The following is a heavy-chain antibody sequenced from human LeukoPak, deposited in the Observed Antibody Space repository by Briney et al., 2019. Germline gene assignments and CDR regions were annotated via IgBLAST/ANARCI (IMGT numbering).Heavy chain of an antibody. CDR3: ASVLYCSGGSCYHDAFDI. J-gene: IGHJ3*02. D-gene: IGHD2-15*01. CDR2: ISSSSSYI. V-gene: IGHV3-21*01. Sequence: PGGSLRLSCAASGFTFSSYSMNWVRQAPGKGLEWVSSISSSSSYIYYADSVKGRFTISRDNAKNSLYLQVNSLRAEDTAVYYCASVLYCSGGSCYHDAFDIWGQGTMVTVSS. CDR1: GFTFSSYS.